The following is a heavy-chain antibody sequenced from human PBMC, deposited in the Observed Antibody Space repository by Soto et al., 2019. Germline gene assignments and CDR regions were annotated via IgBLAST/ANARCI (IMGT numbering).Heavy chain of an antibody. J-gene: IGHJ4*02. CDR3: AKATRGGAATLIRDY. Sequence: EVQLLESGGGLVQPGGSLRLSCAAAGFTFSIYAMSWVRQAPGKGLEWVSAISGSGGSTYYADSVKGRFTISRDNSKNTMYLKMNSLTADDTAVYYCAKATRGGAATLIRDYWGQGTLVTVSS. CDR1: GFTFSIYA. D-gene: IGHD6-13*01. CDR2: ISGSGGST. V-gene: IGHV3-23*01.